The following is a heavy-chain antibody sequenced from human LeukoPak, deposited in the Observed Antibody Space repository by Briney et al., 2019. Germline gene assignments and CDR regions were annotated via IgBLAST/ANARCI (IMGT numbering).Heavy chain of an antibody. J-gene: IGHJ6*02. CDR3: ARAIFGDSDHGIDV. D-gene: IGHD4-17*01. V-gene: IGHV4-4*07. CDR1: GGSIGSYY. Sequence: PSETLASTCTVSGGSIGSYYWTWIRQPAGKGLEWIGRIFVSGSTNYNPSLKGRVTMSVDTSKKQFSLRLTSMSAADTAVYFCARAIFGDSDHGIDVWGQGTPVTVSS. CDR2: IFVSGST.